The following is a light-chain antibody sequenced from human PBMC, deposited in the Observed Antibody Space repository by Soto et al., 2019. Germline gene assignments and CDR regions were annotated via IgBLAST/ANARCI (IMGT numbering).Light chain of an antibody. CDR1: QSVSSSY. Sequence: EIVLTQSPGTLSFSPGERATLSCRASQSVSSSYLAWYQQKPGLAPRLLIYDASSRATGIPDRFSGSGSGTDFTLTISRLEPEDFAVYYCQQYGSSPTFGQGTRLEIK. CDR3: QQYGSSPT. J-gene: IGKJ5*01. CDR2: DAS. V-gene: IGKV3D-20*01.